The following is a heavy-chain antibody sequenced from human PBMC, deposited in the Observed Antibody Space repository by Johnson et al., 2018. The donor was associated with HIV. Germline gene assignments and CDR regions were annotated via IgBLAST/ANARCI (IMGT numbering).Heavy chain of an antibody. V-gene: IGHV3-66*01. CDR1: GFSVSSKY. J-gene: IGHJ3*02. Sequence: VQLVESGGGLVQPGGSLRLSCAASGFSVSSKYMSWVRQAPGKGLEWVSVIYSGGSTFYADSVKGRFTISRDNAKNTVYLQMDSLRDEDMAVYYCARGALGSFDIWGQGTMVTVSS. D-gene: IGHD3-10*01. CDR2: IYSGGST. CDR3: ARGALGSFDI.